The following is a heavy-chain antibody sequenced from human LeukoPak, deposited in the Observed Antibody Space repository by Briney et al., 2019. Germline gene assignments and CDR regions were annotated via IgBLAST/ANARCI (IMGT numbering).Heavy chain of an antibody. CDR3: ARDRSYSGGRCSYYFDY. CDR1: GYSISSGYY. V-gene: IGHV4-38-2*02. D-gene: IGHD2-15*01. J-gene: IGHJ4*02. Sequence: ASETLSLTCTVSGYSISSGYYWGWIRQPPGKGLEWIGSIYHSGSTYYNPSLKSRVTISVDTSKNHFSLKLSSVTAADTAVYYCARDRSYSGGRCSYYFDYWGQGTLVTVSS. CDR2: IYHSGST.